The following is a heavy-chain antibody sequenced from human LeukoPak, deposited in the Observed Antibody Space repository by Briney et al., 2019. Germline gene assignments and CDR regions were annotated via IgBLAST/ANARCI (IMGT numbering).Heavy chain of an antibody. CDR1: GYSFSNYW. CDR3: ARYGDYDDWFDP. CDR2: IYPGDSDT. D-gene: IGHD2-21*02. Sequence: GESLKISCKGSGYSFSNYWIAWVRQMPGKGLEWMGIIYPGDSDTRYSPSFQGQVTFSVDKFISTAYLQWNSLKASDTAMYFCARYGDYDDWFDPWGQGTLVTVSS. V-gene: IGHV5-51*01. J-gene: IGHJ5*02.